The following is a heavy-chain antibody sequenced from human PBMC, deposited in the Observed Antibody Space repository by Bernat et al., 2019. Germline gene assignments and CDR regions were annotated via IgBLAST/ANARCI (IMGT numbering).Heavy chain of an antibody. CDR3: ASRSSGSYYNPYDAFDI. CDR1: GYTFTSYG. Sequence: QVQLVQSGAEVKKPGASVKVSCKASGYTFTSYGISWVRQAPGQGLEWMGWISAYNGNTNYAQKLQGRVTMTTDTSTSTAYMELRSLRSDDTAVYYCASRSSGSYYNPYDAFDIWGQGTMVTVSS. V-gene: IGHV1-18*01. CDR2: ISAYNGNT. J-gene: IGHJ3*02. D-gene: IGHD3-10*01.